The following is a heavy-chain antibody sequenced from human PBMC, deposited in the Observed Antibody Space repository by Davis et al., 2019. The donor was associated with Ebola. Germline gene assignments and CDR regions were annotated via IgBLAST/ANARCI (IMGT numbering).Heavy chain of an antibody. CDR1: EFTFSTYW. CDR3: AKDGSRFCISSRCYTWFDY. V-gene: IGHV3-74*01. Sequence: PGGSLRLSCAASEFTFSTYWLHWVRQVPGKGLVWVSRINSDGSSTSYADSVKGRFTISRDNAKNSLYLQMNSLRAEDMALYYCAKDGSRFCISSRCYTWFDYWGQGTLVTVSS. D-gene: IGHD2-2*02. CDR2: INSDGSST. J-gene: IGHJ4*02.